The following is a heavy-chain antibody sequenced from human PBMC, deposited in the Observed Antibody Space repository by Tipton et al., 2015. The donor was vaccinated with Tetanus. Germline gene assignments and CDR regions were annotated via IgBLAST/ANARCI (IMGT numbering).Heavy chain of an antibody. D-gene: IGHD3-10*01. CDR1: GVAFSSFA. CDR2: ISYDGSKN. V-gene: IGHV3-30*04. Sequence: SLRLSCAASGVAFSSFAMHWVRQAPGKGLEWVAVISYDGSKNNYADSVKGRFTISRDNSKNMLYLQMNSLTTEDTAVYYCAKLFGSGTYYNYFDYWGQGTLVTVSS. CDR3: AKLFGSGTYYNYFDY. J-gene: IGHJ4*02.